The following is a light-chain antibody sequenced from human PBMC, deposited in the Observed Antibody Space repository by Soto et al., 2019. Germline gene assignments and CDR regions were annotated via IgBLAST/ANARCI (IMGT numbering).Light chain of an antibody. J-gene: IGKJ2*01. CDR2: LGS. Sequence: DIVMTQSPLSLPVTPGEPASISCRSSQSLLHSNGYNYLDWYLQKPGQSPQLMIYLGSNRASGVPDRLSGSGSGTDFKLKISRVQAEDVGVYYCMQDLQAPYTFGQGTKLEIK. V-gene: IGKV2-28*01. CDR3: MQDLQAPYT. CDR1: QSLLHSNGYNY.